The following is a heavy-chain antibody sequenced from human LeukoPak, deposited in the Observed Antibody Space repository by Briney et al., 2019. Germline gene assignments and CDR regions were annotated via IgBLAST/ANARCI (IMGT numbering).Heavy chain of an antibody. CDR1: GGSISSSSYY. CDR2: VYYGGNT. Sequence: SETLSLTCTVSGGSISSSSYYWDWIRQPPGKGLESIGNVYYGGNTFYNSSLESRVTISVAMSKTQFSLKLTSLTAADTAVYYCARQRADYFYHYLDVWGKGTSVTVSS. CDR3: ARQRADYFYHYLDV. V-gene: IGHV4-39*01. J-gene: IGHJ6*03.